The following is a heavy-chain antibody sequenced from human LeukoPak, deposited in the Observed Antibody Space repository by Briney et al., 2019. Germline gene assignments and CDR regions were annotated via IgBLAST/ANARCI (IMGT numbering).Heavy chain of an antibody. Sequence: GGSLRLSCAASGFTVSGKYMTWVRQAPGKGLEWVSVIYSGGSTYYADSVKGRFTISRDNSKNTLYLQMNSLRAEDTAVYYCARDRRETMITFGGVMTAGWFDPWGQGTLVTVSS. CDR3: ARDRRETMITFGGVMTAGWFDP. J-gene: IGHJ5*02. V-gene: IGHV3-53*01. D-gene: IGHD3-16*01. CDR2: IYSGGST. CDR1: GFTVSGKY.